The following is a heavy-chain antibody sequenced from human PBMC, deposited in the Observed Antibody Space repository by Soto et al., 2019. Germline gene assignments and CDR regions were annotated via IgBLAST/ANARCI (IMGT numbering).Heavy chain of an antibody. CDR2: IYHSGST. V-gene: IGHV4-4*02. J-gene: IGHJ4*02. D-gene: IGHD6-19*01. CDR3: ARDRAVSARGSFDY. CDR1: GGSVSSTNW. Sequence: QGQLQESGPGLVEPSGTLSLTCAVSGGSVSSTNWWSWVRQPPGKGLEWIGEIYHSGSTYYNPSLKSRVTISVDKSKNQFSLRLRSVTAADTAVYFCARDRAVSARGSFDYWGQGTLVTVSS.